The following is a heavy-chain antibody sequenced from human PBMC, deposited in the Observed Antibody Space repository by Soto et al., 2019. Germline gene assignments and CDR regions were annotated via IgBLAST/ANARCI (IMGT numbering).Heavy chain of an antibody. CDR1: GFTFSNYG. Sequence: QVQLVESGGGVVQPGRSLRLSCAASGFTFSNYGMHWVRQAPGKGLEWVAVISYDGSNKHYADSVKGRFTISRDNSKNTPYLQMNSLRAEDTAVYYCAKDRAVAGTIWYYYYGMDVWGQGTTVTVSS. D-gene: IGHD6-19*01. V-gene: IGHV3-30*18. J-gene: IGHJ6*02. CDR2: ISYDGSNK. CDR3: AKDRAVAGTIWYYYYGMDV.